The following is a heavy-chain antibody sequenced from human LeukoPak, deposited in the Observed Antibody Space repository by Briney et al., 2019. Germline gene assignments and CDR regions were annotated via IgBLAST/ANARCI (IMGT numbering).Heavy chain of an antibody. D-gene: IGHD3-22*01. Sequence: GGSLRLSCAASGFTVSSNYMSWVRQAPGKGLEWASVIYSGGSTYYADSVKGRFTISRDNSKNTLYLQMNSLRAEDTAVYYCARYYYDSSGYTPGWGQGTLVTVSS. CDR2: IYSGGST. J-gene: IGHJ4*02. CDR3: ARYYYDSSGYTPG. CDR1: GFTVSSNY. V-gene: IGHV3-66*01.